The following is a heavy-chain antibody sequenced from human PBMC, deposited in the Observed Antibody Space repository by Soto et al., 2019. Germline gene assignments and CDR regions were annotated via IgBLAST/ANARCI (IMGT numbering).Heavy chain of an antibody. CDR2: ISGSGAGT. D-gene: IGHD2-15*01. J-gene: IGHJ4*02. Sequence: EVQLLESGGGLVQPGGSLRLSCAPSGFIFSNYAMSWVRQARGKGLEWVSAISGSGAGTYYTESVKGRFTISRDNFKNPLYLQMNSLRAEDTAVYYCAKDTGRGGGSVFDYWGQGTLVTVSS. V-gene: IGHV3-23*01. CDR1: GFIFSNYA. CDR3: AKDTGRGGGSVFDY.